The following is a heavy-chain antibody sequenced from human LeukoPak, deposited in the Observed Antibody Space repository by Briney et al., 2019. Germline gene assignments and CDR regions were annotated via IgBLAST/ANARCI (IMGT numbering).Heavy chain of an antibody. CDR3: AKGHYYDGSDQFDY. V-gene: IGHV3-23*01. J-gene: IGHJ4*02. D-gene: IGHD3-22*01. CDR1: GFTFSSYA. Sequence: GGSLRLTCAASGFTFSSYAMSWVRQAPGKGLEWVSSISGSGGSTYYADSVKGRLTISRDNSKNTLYLQMNSLRAEDTAVYYCAKGHYYDGSDQFDYWGQGTLVTVSS. CDR2: ISGSGGST.